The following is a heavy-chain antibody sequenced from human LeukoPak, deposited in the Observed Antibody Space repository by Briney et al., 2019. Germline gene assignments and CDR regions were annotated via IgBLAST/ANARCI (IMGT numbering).Heavy chain of an antibody. J-gene: IGHJ4*02. CDR2: IHYSGST. Sequence: SETLSLTCTVSGGSISSSSYYWGWIRQPPGKGLEWIGSIHYSGSTYYSPSLKSRVTISVDTSKNQFSLKVKSVTAADTAVYYCARDGYCGGDCYSTPIDYWGQGTLVTVSS. CDR1: GGSISSSSYY. CDR3: ARDGYCGGDCYSTPIDY. D-gene: IGHD2-21*02. V-gene: IGHV4-39*07.